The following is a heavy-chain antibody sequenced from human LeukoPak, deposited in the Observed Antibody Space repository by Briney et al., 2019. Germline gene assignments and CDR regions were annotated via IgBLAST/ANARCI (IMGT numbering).Heavy chain of an antibody. CDR3: ARDEGVYGTLDYFDY. V-gene: IGHV1-2*02. CDR2: INPNSGGT. J-gene: IGHJ4*02. CDR1: GYTFTGYC. D-gene: IGHD2-8*01. Sequence: ASVKVSCKASGYTFTGYCMHWVRQAPGQGLEWMGWINPNSGGTNYAQKFQGRVTMTRDTSISTAYMELSRLRSDDTAVYYCARDEGVYGTLDYFDYWGQGTLVTVSS.